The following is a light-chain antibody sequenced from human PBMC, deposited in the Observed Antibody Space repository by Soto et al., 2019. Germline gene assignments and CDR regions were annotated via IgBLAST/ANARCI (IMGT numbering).Light chain of an antibody. V-gene: IGKV3-20*01. J-gene: IGKJ2*01. CDR2: GAS. Sequence: EIVLTQSPGTLSLSPGERATLSCRASQSVSSSYLAWYQQKPGQAPTLLIYGASARATGIPDRFSGSGSGTDFTLTISRLEPEDFAVFYCQQYGSSPMYTFGQGTPLEIK. CDR3: QQYGSSPMYT. CDR1: QSVSSSY.